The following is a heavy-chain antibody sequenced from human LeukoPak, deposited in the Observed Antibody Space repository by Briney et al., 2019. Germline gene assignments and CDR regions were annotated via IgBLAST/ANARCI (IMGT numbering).Heavy chain of an antibody. Sequence: ASVKVSCKASGGTFSSYTISWVRQAPGQGLEWMGRIIPILGIANYAQKFEGRVTITADKSTSTAYMELSSLRSEDKAVYYCAREISSSSWSVGWFDPWGQGTLVTVSP. J-gene: IGHJ5*02. V-gene: IGHV1-69*04. CDR1: GGTFSSYT. CDR2: IIPILGIA. CDR3: AREISSSSWSVGWFDP. D-gene: IGHD6-13*01.